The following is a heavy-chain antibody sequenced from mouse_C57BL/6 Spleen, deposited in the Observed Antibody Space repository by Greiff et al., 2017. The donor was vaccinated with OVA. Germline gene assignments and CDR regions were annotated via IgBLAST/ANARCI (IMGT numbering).Heavy chain of an antibody. D-gene: IGHD2-2*01. CDR1: GYAFTNYL. J-gene: IGHJ2*01. Sequence: QVQLKESGAELVRPGTSVKVSCKASGYAFTNYLIEWVKQRPGQGLEWIGVINPGSGGTDYNEKFTGKGTLTADKSSSTAYMQLSSLTSEDSAVYFGARGRGVTTNYFDYWGQGTTLTVAS. CDR2: INPGSGGT. V-gene: IGHV1-54*01. CDR3: ARGRGVTTNYFDY.